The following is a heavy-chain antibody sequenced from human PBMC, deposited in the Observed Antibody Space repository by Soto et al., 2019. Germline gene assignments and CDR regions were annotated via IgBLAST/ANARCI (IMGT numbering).Heavy chain of an antibody. CDR2: ITGGGGSR. V-gene: IGHV3-23*01. D-gene: IGHD6-19*01. CDR1: GFTFSNFA. CDR3: AKESTSTGYSSGRWGN. Sequence: EVQLLESGGDFLQPGGSLRLSCAASGFTFSNFAMSWVRQAPGKGLEWVSGITGGGGSRDYVDSVKGRFTISRDNSKNTLYLQMNSLTVEDTAVYYCAKESTSTGYSSGRWGNWGQGTLVTVSS. J-gene: IGHJ4*02.